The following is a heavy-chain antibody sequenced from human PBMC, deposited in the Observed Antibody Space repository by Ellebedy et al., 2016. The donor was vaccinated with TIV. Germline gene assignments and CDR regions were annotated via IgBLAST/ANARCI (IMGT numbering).Heavy chain of an antibody. D-gene: IGHD3-10*01. J-gene: IGHJ4*02. CDR1: GYTFTTYY. CDR3: ARARGVIAENFDF. CDR2: INPSGGST. Sequence: AASVKVSCKASGYTFTTYYMHWVRQAPGQGLEWLGIINPSGGSTTYAQKLQGRVTMTRDTSTSTVYMELSSLRSEDTAVFYCARARGVIAENFDFWGQGTLVTVYS. V-gene: IGHV1-46*04.